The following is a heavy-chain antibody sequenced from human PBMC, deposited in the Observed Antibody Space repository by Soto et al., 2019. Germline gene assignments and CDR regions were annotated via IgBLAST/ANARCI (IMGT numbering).Heavy chain of an antibody. Sequence: QITLKESGPTLVKPTQTLTLTCTFSGFSLSTSGVGVGWIRQPPGKALEWLALIYWNDDKRYSPSLKSRLTITKDTSKNQVVLTMTNMDPVDTATYYCAHITLMVASFDYWGQGTLVTVSS. CDR2: IYWNDDK. J-gene: IGHJ4*02. V-gene: IGHV2-5*01. D-gene: IGHD5-12*01. CDR1: GFSLSTSGVG. CDR3: AHITLMVASFDY.